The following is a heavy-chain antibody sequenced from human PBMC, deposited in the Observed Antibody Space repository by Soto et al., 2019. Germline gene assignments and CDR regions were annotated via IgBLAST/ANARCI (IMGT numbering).Heavy chain of an antibody. Sequence: ASVKVSCKASGGTFSSYAISWVRQAPGQGLEWMGGIIPIFGTANYAQKFQGRVTITGDESTSTAYMELSSLRSEDTAVYYCATTDRITMIVVVTHFDYWGQGTLVTVSS. CDR2: IIPIFGTA. D-gene: IGHD3-22*01. J-gene: IGHJ4*02. CDR3: ATTDRITMIVVVTHFDY. CDR1: GGTFSSYA. V-gene: IGHV1-69*13.